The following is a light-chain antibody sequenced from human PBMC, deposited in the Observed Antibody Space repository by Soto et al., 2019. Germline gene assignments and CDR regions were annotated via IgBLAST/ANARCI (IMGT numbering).Light chain of an antibody. Sequence: QPVLTQPPSASVTPGQRVTISCSGSSSNIGSNYVYWYQQLPGTAPKLLIQRNNQRPSGVPDRVSGSKSGTSASLAISGLRSEDEADYYCAAWDDSLSGTVFGGGTQLTVL. CDR2: RNN. J-gene: IGLJ7*01. V-gene: IGLV1-47*01. CDR3: AAWDDSLSGTV. CDR1: SSNIGSNY.